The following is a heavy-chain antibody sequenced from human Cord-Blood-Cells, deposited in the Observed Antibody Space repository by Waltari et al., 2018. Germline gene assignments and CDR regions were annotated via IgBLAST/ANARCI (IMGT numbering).Heavy chain of an antibody. V-gene: IGHV1-2*02. CDR3: ATGIVGATIDAFDI. CDR1: GYNFTGHS. Sequence: QVQLVQSGAEVKKPGASVKVSCKASGYNFTGHSMHQARQAPGQGLEWMGWINPNSGGTNYAQKFQGRVTMTRDTSISTAYMELSRLRSDDTAVYYCATGIVGATIDAFDIWGQGTMVTVSS. J-gene: IGHJ3*02. CDR2: INPNSGGT. D-gene: IGHD1-26*01.